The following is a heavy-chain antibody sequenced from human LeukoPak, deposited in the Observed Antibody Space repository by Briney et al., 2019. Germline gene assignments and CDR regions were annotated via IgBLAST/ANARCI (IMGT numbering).Heavy chain of an antibody. CDR2: INHSGST. V-gene: IGHV4-34*01. J-gene: IGHJ4*02. CDR1: GGSFSGYY. Sequence: SETLSLTCAVYGGSFSGYYWSWIRQPPGKGLEWIGEINHSGSTNYNPSLKSRVTISVDTSKNQFSLKLSSVTAADTDVYYCARGRRYFDWLLRGYYFDYWGQGTLVTVSS. D-gene: IGHD3-9*01. CDR3: ARGRRYFDWLLRGYYFDY.